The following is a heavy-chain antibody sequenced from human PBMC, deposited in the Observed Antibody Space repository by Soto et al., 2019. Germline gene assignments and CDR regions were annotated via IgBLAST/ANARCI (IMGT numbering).Heavy chain of an antibody. D-gene: IGHD3-10*01. Sequence: SETQSLTCTVSGGSISSSGYYWGWIRQPPGKGLEWIGYIYYSGSTYYDPSLKSRVTISVDTSKNQFSLKLSSVTAADTAVYYCARASPLVYGSGSYFDYWGQGTLVTVSS. CDR2: IYYSGST. V-gene: IGHV4-31*03. J-gene: IGHJ4*02. CDR1: GGSISSSGYY. CDR3: ARASPLVYGSGSYFDY.